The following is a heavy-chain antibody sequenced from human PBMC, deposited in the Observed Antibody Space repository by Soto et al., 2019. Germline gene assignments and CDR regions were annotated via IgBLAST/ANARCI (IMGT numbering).Heavy chain of an antibody. V-gene: IGHV4-59*01. D-gene: IGHD3-3*01. J-gene: IGHJ4*02. CDR1: GGSISSYY. CDR2: IYYSGST. CDR3: AREKDYDFWSGYPNYFDY. Sequence: PSETLSLTCTVSGGSISSYYWSWIRQPPGKGLEWIGYIYYSGSTNYNPSLKSRVTISVDTSKNQFSLKLSSVTAADTAVYYCAREKDYDFWSGYPNYFDYWGQGTLVTVSS.